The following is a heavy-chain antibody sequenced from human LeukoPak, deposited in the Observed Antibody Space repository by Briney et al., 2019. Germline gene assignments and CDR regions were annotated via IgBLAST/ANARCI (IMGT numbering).Heavy chain of an antibody. V-gene: IGHV1-2*02. D-gene: IGHD3-10*01. CDR2: INPNSGGT. J-gene: IGHJ4*02. Sequence: GASVKVSCKASGYTFTGYYMHWVRQAPGQGLEWMGWINPNSGGTNYAQKFQGRVTMTRDTSISTAYMEMSRLRSDDTAVYYCARDLTTMVRGVRSLDYWGQGTLVTVAS. CDR3: ARDLTTMVRGVRSLDY. CDR1: GYTFTGYY.